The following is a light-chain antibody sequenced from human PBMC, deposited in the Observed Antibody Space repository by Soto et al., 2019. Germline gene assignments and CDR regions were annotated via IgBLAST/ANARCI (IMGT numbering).Light chain of an antibody. CDR2: DAS. CDR1: QSVSSY. V-gene: IGKV3-11*01. J-gene: IGKJ3*01. CDR3: QQRSNWPPFT. Sequence: EIVLTQSPATLSLSPGERATLSCRASQSVSSYLAWYQQKPGQAPRLLIYDASNRATGIPARFSGSGSGTDFTLTISGLAPEDFAVYYCQQRSNWPPFTFGPGTKVDIK.